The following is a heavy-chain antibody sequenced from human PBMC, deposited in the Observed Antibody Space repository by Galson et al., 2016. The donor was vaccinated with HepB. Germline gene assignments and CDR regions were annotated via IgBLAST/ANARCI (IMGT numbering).Heavy chain of an antibody. Sequence: TLSLTCTVSGGSISSGSYFWSWIRQPAGKGLEWIGRIYTTGSTNYNPSLKSRVTMSMDKSKNQFSLKVRSVTAADTAVYFCARGETTYYDFWSRWGQGTLVTVSS. CDR2: IYTTGST. CDR1: GGSISSGSYF. CDR3: ARGETTYYDFWSR. D-gene: IGHD3-3*01. V-gene: IGHV4-61*02. J-gene: IGHJ4*02.